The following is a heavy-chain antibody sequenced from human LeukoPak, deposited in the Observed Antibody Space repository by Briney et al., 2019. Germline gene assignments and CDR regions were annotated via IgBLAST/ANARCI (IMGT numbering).Heavy chain of an antibody. CDR2: VADDGRDK. Sequence: GGSLRLSCAASGFTFSSYGMHWVRQAPGKGLEWVAVVADDGRDKHHADSVKGRFTISRDNSKNMLLLQMNSLRPEDTAVYYCAKDGALSAAAYYFDYWGQGILVTVSS. CDR1: GFTFSSYG. D-gene: IGHD4/OR15-4a*01. CDR3: AKDGALSAAAYYFDY. J-gene: IGHJ4*02. V-gene: IGHV3-30*18.